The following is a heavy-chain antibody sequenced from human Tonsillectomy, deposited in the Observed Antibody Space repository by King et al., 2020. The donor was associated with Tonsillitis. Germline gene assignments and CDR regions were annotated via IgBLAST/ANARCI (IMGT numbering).Heavy chain of an antibody. D-gene: IGHD3-16*01. CDR2: IKEDGSEK. J-gene: IGHJ3*02. CDR3: AREGMRFGFDI. CDR1: GFTFSNYW. V-gene: IGHV3-7*01. Sequence: QLVQSGGGLVQPGGSLRLSCAASGFTFSNYWMTWVRQAPGQGLEWVANIKEDGSEKYYVDSVKGRFTIARDNAKNSLYLQMNSLRAEDTAVYYCAREGMRFGFDIWGQGTMVTVSS.